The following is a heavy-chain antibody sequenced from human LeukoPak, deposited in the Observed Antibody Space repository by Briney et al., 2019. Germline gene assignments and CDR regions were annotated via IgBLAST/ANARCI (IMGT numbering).Heavy chain of an antibody. D-gene: IGHD2-2*02. CDR2: IYHTGFT. CDR3: ARGEYCSSTSCYSPEWGFDY. CDR1: RDSVSNNTW. V-gene: IGHV4-4*02. J-gene: IGHJ4*02. Sequence: SETLSLTCAVSRDSVSNNTWWSWVRQPPGKGLEWIGEIYHTGFTRYNPSLESRVTMSVDKSKNQFSLSLSSVTAADTAVYYCARGEYCSSTSCYSPEWGFDYWGQGTLVTVSS.